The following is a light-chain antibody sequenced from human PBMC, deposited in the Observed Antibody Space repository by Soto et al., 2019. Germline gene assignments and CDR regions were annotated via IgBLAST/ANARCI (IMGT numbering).Light chain of an antibody. J-gene: IGKJ1*01. V-gene: IGKV4-1*01. Sequence: DIVMTQSPDSLAVSLGERATINCKSSQSVLYSSNNKNYLAWYQQKPGQPPKLLIYWASTRESGVPDRFSGSGCGTDFTLTISSLQAEDVAVYYCQQYYSTPLTFGQGTKVDIK. CDR3: QQYYSTPLT. CDR1: QSVLYSSNNKNY. CDR2: WAS.